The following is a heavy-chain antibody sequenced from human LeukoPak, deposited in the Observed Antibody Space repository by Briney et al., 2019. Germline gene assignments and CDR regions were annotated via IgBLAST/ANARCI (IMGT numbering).Heavy chain of an antibody. CDR3: ATSSVSVGAYHY. D-gene: IGHD1-26*01. CDR2: IDPEDGET. J-gene: IGHJ4*02. V-gene: IGHV1-24*01. CDR1: GYPLRELS. Sequence: ASVKVSCKVSGYPLRELSMHWVRQAPGKGLEWMGGIDPEDGETIYAQKFQGRVTMTEDTSTNSAYMDLSSLRSEDTAVYYCATSSVSVGAYHYWGQGTLVTVPS.